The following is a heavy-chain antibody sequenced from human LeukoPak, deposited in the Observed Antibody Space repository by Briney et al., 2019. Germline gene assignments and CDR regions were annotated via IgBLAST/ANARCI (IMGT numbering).Heavy chain of an antibody. J-gene: IGHJ4*02. Sequence: TPSETLSLTCTVSGYSISSGYYWGWIRQPPGKGLEWIGSIYHSGSTYYNPSLKSRVTIPVDTSKNQFSLKLSSVTAADTAVYYCARGPGELFSYWGQGTLVTVSS. CDR3: ARGPGELFSY. CDR2: IYHSGST. CDR1: GYSISSGYY. D-gene: IGHD3-10*01. V-gene: IGHV4-38-2*02.